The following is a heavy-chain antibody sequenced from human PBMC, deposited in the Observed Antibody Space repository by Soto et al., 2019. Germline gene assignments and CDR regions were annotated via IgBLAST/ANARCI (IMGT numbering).Heavy chain of an antibody. CDR1: GYIFTAYY. V-gene: IGHV1-18*04. CDR2: VNTYNGHT. Sequence: QAQLVQSGPEVQKPGASVKVSCKASGYIFTAYYIGWARQAPGQGLEWMGWVNTYNGHTGYAQKFQGRVTMTTDTSTSTAYMELRNLGSDDTAVYYCTRGERNSNGAEDSWGQGNLVTVSS. CDR3: TRGERNSNGAEDS. D-gene: IGHD2-8*01. J-gene: IGHJ4*02.